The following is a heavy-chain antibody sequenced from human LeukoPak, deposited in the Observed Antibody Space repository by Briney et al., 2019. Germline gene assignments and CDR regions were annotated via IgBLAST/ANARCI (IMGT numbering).Heavy chain of an antibody. D-gene: IGHD5-24*01. J-gene: IGHJ4*02. CDR3: TRVGYIDEGIDY. CDR2: INQGGNDR. CDR1: GFTFSSHW. V-gene: IGHV3-7*04. Sequence: GGSLRLSCAASGFTFSSHWMSWVRQAPGKGLEWVANINQGGNDRNYVDSVKGRFTISRDNAQNSLYLQMNSLRAEDTAIYYCTRVGYIDEGIDYWGQGTLVTVSS.